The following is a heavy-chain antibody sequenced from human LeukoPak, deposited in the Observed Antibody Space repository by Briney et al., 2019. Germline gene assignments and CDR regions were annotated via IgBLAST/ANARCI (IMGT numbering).Heavy chain of an antibody. J-gene: IGHJ6*02. CDR1: GGSISSWSYY. D-gene: IGHD2-8*01. CDR2: FSDSGST. V-gene: IGHV4-39*01. Sequence: SETLSLTCTVSGGSISSWSYYWSWIRQPPGKGLEWIGSFSDSGSTYYNPSLDSRVTMSVDTSKKLFSLRLSSVTAADTAVYYCARQGANVPTLVYFYGMDIWGHGTTVTVSS. CDR3: ARQGANVPTLVYFYGMDI.